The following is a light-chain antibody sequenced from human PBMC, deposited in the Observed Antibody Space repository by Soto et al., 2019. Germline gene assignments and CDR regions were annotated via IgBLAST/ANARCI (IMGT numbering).Light chain of an antibody. CDR2: RNN. CDR1: SSNIGSSY. V-gene: IGLV1-47*01. Sequence: QSVLTQPPSASKTPGQRVTISCSGSSSNIGSSYVYWYQKLPGTAPKLIIFRNNQRPSGVPDRISGSKSGTAASLAISGLRSEDEAEYYCAAWDDSLSGVIFGGGTKLTVL. J-gene: IGLJ2*01. CDR3: AAWDDSLSGVI.